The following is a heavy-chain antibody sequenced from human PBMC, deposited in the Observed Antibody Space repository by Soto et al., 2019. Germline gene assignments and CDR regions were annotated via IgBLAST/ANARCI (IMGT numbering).Heavy chain of an antibody. V-gene: IGHV1-2*02. CDR3: ARGKPGIAVAGTNFDY. D-gene: IGHD6-19*01. Sequence: GASVKVSCKASGYTFTGYYMHWVRQAPGQGLEWMGWINPNSGGTNYAQKFQGRVTMTRDTSISTAYMELSRLRSDDTAVYYCARGKPGIAVAGTNFDYWGQGTLVTVSS. J-gene: IGHJ4*02. CDR1: GYTFTGYY. CDR2: INPNSGGT.